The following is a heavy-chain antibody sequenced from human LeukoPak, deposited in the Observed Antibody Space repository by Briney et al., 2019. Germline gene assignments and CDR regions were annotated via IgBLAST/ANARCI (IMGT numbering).Heavy chain of an antibody. Sequence: PGGSLRLSCAASEFTFTTYSLAWVRPAPGKGLEWVSSISSSATYRYYADSVNGRFTIYRDDPKTSLYLQMNSRRAEDTAVYYWARVDYRGGGYFMDVWGRGTPGTVSS. CDR1: EFTFTTYS. J-gene: IGHJ6*03. CDR2: ISSSATYR. D-gene: IGHD4-11*01. CDR3: ARVDYRGGGYFMDV. V-gene: IGHV3-21*01.